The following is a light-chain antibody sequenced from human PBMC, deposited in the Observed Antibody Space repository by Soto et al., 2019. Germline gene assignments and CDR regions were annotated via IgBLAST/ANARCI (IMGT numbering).Light chain of an antibody. CDR3: MQGTQWPYA. V-gene: IGKV2-30*01. J-gene: IGKJ2*01. CDR1: QSLLYTDGNTY. CDR2: MVS. Sequence: DIVMTQSPLSLPGTLGQPASISCRSSQSLLYTDGNTYLTWFHQRPGQSPRRLIYMVSTRHSGVPDRFSGSGSGTDFTLKISRVEAGDVGVYYCMQGTQWPYAFGQGTKLEIK.